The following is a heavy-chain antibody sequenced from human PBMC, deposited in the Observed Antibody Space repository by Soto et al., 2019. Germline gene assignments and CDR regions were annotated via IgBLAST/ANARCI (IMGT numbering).Heavy chain of an antibody. Sequence: ASVKVSCKASGYTFTSYGISWVRQAPGQGLEWMGWISAYNGNTNYAQKLQGRVTMTTDTSTSTAYMELRSLRSDDTAVYYCARDFTGTRYAGPSWFDPWGQGTLVTVSS. CDR1: GYTFTSYG. CDR2: ISAYNGNT. CDR3: ARDFTGTRYAGPSWFDP. J-gene: IGHJ5*02. V-gene: IGHV1-18*01. D-gene: IGHD3-10*01.